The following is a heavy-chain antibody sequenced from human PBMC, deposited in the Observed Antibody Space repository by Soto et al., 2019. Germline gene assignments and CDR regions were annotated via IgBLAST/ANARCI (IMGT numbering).Heavy chain of an antibody. D-gene: IGHD3-16*02. J-gene: IGHJ4*02. CDR2: ISGSGGST. CDR1: GFTFSSYA. V-gene: IGHV3-23*01. CDR3: AKTPRDYDYIWGSYRYTPIFDY. Sequence: GGSLRLSCAASGFTFSSYAMSWVRQAPGKGLEWVSAISGSGGSTYYADSVKGRFTNSRDNSKNTLYLQMNSLRAEDTAVYYCAKTPRDYDYIWGSYRYTPIFDYWGQGTLVTVSS.